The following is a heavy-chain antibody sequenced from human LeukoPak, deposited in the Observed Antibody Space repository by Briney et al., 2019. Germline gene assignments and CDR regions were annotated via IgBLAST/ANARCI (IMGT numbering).Heavy chain of an antibody. J-gene: IGHJ4*02. V-gene: IGHV3-7*01. Sequence: PGGSLRLSCAASGFTFSSYWVRWVRQAPGKGLEWVANIKQDGSEKYYVDSVKGRFTISRDNDKKTLYLQMNSLRAEDTAVYYCAKDNSYYDFWSGTSYRRSSTKDYYFDYWGQGTLVTVSS. CDR1: GFTFSSYW. CDR2: IKQDGSEK. D-gene: IGHD3-3*01. CDR3: AKDNSYYDFWSGTSYRRSSTKDYYFDY.